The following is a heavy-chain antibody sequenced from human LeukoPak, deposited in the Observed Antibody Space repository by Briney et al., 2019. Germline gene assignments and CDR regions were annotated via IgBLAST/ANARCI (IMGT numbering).Heavy chain of an antibody. V-gene: IGHV3-66*01. CDR3: ARAPSPYSSGWYRNWYFDL. CDR2: IYSGGST. D-gene: IGHD6-19*01. J-gene: IGHJ2*01. CDR1: GFTFSSNY. Sequence: GGSLRLSCAASGFTFSSNYMSWVRQAPGKGLEWVSVIYSGGSTYYADSVKGRFTISRDNSKNTLYLQMNSLRAEDTAVYYCARAPSPYSSGWYRNWYFDLWGRGTLVTVSS.